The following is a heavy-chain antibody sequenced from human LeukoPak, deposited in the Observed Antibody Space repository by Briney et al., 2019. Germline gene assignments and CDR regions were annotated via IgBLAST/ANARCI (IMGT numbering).Heavy chain of an antibody. CDR2: ISSSSSYI. CDR3: ARGMVRGVISFGYYYMDV. D-gene: IGHD3-10*01. Sequence: GGSLRLSCAASGFTFSSYEMNWVRQAPGKGLEWVSSISSSSSYIYYADSVKGRFTISRDNAKNSLYLQMNSLRAEDTAVYYCARGMVRGVISFGYYYMDVWGKGTTVTVSS. J-gene: IGHJ6*03. V-gene: IGHV3-21*01. CDR1: GFTFSSYE.